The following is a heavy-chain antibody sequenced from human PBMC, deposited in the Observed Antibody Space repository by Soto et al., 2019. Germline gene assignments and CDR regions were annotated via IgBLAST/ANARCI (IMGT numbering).Heavy chain of an antibody. V-gene: IGHV4-30-4*01. D-gene: IGHD1-26*01. CDR3: AREGSSSPPYSDF. CDR2: IYYTGRV. J-gene: IGHJ4*02. Sequence: SETPSLTSPVSGGSISTGEYYWTWIRQRPGEGLEWIGYIYYTGRVSSTPSLESRVTISIDTSKNQFSLKLSSVSAADTAVYFCAREGSSSPPYSDFWGQGIMWTVSP. CDR1: GGSISTGEYY.